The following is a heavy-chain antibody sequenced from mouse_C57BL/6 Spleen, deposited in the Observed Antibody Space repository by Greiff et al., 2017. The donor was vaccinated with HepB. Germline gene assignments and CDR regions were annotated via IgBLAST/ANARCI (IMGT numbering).Heavy chain of an antibody. CDR2: ISYDGSN. CDR1: GYSITSGYY. J-gene: IGHJ4*01. CDR3: ARDPNRDDAMDY. Sequence: DVQLQESGPGLVKPSQSLSLTCSVTGYSITSGYYWNWIRQFPGNKLEWMGYISYDGSNNYNPSLKNRISITRDTSTNQFFLKLNSVTTEDTATYYCARDPNRDDAMDYWGQRTSVTVSS. D-gene: IGHD4-1*01. V-gene: IGHV3-6*01.